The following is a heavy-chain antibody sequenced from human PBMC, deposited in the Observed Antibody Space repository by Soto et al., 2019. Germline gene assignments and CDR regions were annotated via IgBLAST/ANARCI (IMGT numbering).Heavy chain of an antibody. CDR3: ARGIGLVDRGDSFDL. Sequence: QVQLVESGGGVVQSGGSLRLSCAASGFIFNTYGMHWVRQAPGKGLEWVAVIWSDGSYKYFGDFVKGRFTVSRDNSKMYLQMKSLRAGDTAVYYCARGIGLVDRGDSFDLWGQGTMVSVSS. V-gene: IGHV3-33*01. J-gene: IGHJ3*01. CDR1: GFIFNTYG. CDR2: IWSDGSYK. D-gene: IGHD6-19*01.